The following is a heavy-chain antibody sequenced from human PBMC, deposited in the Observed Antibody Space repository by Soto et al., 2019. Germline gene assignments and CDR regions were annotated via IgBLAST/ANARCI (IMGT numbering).Heavy chain of an antibody. CDR1: GGSISSYY. D-gene: IGHD3-9*01. Sequence: SETLSLTCTVSGGSISSYYWSWIRQPPGKGLEWIRYIYYSGSNNYNPSLKSRVTISVDTSKNQFYLKLRTVPAADTAVYYCARFVDYDILTGYYAIDYCGQGTLVTVSS. V-gene: IGHV4-59*01. CDR3: ARFVDYDILTGYYAIDY. J-gene: IGHJ4*02. CDR2: IYYSGSN.